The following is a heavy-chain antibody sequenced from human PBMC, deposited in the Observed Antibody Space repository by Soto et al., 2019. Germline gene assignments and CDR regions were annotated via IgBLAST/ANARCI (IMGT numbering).Heavy chain of an antibody. Sequence: GASVKVSCKASGCTFSSYSISWVRQAPGQGLEWMGGIIPIFGTANYAQKFQGRVTITADESTSTAYMELSSLRSEDTAVYYCAREKQQRHAFDIWGQGTMVTVSS. CDR3: AREKQQRHAFDI. D-gene: IGHD6-13*01. V-gene: IGHV1-69*13. CDR1: GCTFSSYS. CDR2: IIPIFGTA. J-gene: IGHJ3*02.